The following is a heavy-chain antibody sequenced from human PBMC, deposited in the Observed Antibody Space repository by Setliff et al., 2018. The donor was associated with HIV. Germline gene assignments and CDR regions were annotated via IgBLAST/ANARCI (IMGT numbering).Heavy chain of an antibody. CDR2: ISAGGGST. V-gene: IGHV3-23*01. CDR3: VKARVDGDYYYYYYMDV. J-gene: IGHJ6*03. Sequence: GGSLRLSCAASGLTFSSYAMSWVRQAPGKGLEWVSSISAGGGSTYYADSVKGRFTISRDNSKNTLYLQMSSLRAEDTAVYYCVKARVDGDYYYYYYMDVWGKGTTVTVSS. CDR1: GLTFSSYA. D-gene: IGHD4-17*01.